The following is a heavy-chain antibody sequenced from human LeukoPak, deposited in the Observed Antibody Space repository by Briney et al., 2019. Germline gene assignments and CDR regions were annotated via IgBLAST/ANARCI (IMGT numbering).Heavy chain of an antibody. CDR2: ISYDGSNK. D-gene: IGHD1-1*01. V-gene: IGHV3-30-3*01. Sequence: GGSLRLSCAASGFTFSSYAMHWVRQAPGKGLEWVAVISYDGSNKYYADSVKGRFTISRDNSKNTLCLQMTSLRAEDTAEYYCAKSLFTSATGTGRAFHIWGQGTMVTVSS. CDR3: AKSLFTSATGTGRAFHI. J-gene: IGHJ3*02. CDR1: GFTFSSYA.